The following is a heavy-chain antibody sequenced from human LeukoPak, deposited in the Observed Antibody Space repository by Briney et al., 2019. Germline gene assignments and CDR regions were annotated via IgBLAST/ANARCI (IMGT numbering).Heavy chain of an antibody. CDR1: GGSISSYY. Sequence: SETLSLTCTVSGGSISSYYWSWIRQPPGKGLEWIGYIYYSGSTNYNPSLKSRVTISVDTSKNQFSLKLSSVTAADTAVYYCARAPRSGYALFYFDCWGQGTLVTVSS. V-gene: IGHV4-59*01. CDR3: ARAPRSGYALFYFDC. J-gene: IGHJ4*02. CDR2: IYYSGST. D-gene: IGHD5-12*01.